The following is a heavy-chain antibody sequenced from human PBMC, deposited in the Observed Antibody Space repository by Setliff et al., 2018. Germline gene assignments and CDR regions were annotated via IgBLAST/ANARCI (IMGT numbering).Heavy chain of an antibody. CDR2: ISAYNGNT. CDR1: GYIFTSYG. Sequence: ASVKVSCKASGYIFTSYGISWVRQAPGQGLEWMGWISAYNGNTNYAQKVQGRVTMTTDTSTSTAYMELRNLRSDDTAVYFCARDLDYQYYYDSSGRDAFDIWGQGTMVTVSS. J-gene: IGHJ3*02. CDR3: ARDLDYQYYYDSSGRDAFDI. D-gene: IGHD3-22*01. V-gene: IGHV1-18*01.